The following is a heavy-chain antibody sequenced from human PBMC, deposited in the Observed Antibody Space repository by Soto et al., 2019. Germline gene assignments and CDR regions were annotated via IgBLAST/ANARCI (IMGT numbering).Heavy chain of an antibody. CDR1: GLSLTNGRLG. V-gene: IGHV2-26*01. Sequence: XGPTLVNPTETLTLTCTVSGLSLTNGRLGVSWIRQPPGKALGWLAHIFSNDDKSYSTSLKSRLTISKDISRSQVVLTMTNMDPVDSATYYCALIKDCSRTDCYLASFDHWGQGTLVTVSS. CDR2: IFSNDDK. CDR3: ALIKDCSRTDCYLASFDH. J-gene: IGHJ5*02. D-gene: IGHD2-2*01.